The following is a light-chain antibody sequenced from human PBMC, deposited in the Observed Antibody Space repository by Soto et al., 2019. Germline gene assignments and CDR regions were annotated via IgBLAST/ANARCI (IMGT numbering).Light chain of an antibody. CDR2: DVS. Sequence: QSVLTQPRSVSGSPGQSVTIYCTGTSSDVGDYNYVSWYQQHPGKAPKLMIYDVSKRPSGVPDRFSGSKSGNTASLTISGLQAEDEADYYCCSYAGSYSYVFGTGTKLTVL. V-gene: IGLV2-11*01. CDR1: SSDVGDYNY. CDR3: CSYAGSYSYV. J-gene: IGLJ1*01.